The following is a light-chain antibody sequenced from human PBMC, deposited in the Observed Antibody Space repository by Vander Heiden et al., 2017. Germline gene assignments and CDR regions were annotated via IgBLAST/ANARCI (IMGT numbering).Light chain of an antibody. J-gene: IGKJ4*01. CDR3: QEGSSPPFT. Sequence: IQMIQSSSSLSASVGERVTITCRTRQSISTDINLYQQKPGKAPKVLIYAASKLQSGVPSRSSGSGSGTDFTLTINNLQPEDVATYFCQEGSSPPFTFGGGTKVEI. CDR2: AAS. CDR1: QSISTD. V-gene: IGKV1-39*01.